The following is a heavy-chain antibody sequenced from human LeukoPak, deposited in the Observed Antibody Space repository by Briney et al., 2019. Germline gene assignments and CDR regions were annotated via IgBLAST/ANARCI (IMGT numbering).Heavy chain of an antibody. Sequence: KTSETLSLTCGVSGYSISSDYYWGWIRQPPGKGLEWIGSIYHSGTIYYNPSLKSRVTISVDTSKKQFSLKLRSVTAADTAVYYCAREGGPGENSSSGYYEGAFDIWGQGTMVTVSS. J-gene: IGHJ3*02. CDR2: IYHSGTI. CDR1: GYSISSDYY. V-gene: IGHV4-38-2*02. CDR3: AREGGPGENSSSGYYEGAFDI. D-gene: IGHD3-22*01.